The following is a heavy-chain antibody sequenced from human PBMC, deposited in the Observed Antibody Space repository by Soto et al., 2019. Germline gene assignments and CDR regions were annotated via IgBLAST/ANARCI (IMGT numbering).Heavy chain of an antibody. CDR1: GFTFSSYA. CDR2: ISYDGSNK. CDR3: ATFGGIAAAGLFDY. J-gene: IGHJ4*02. V-gene: IGHV3-30-3*01. D-gene: IGHD6-13*01. Sequence: GGSLRLSCAASGFTFSSYAMHWVRQAPGKGLEWVAVISYDGSNKYYADSVKGRFTISRDNSKNTLYLQMNSLRAEDTAVYYCATFGGIAAAGLFDYWGQGTLVTVSS.